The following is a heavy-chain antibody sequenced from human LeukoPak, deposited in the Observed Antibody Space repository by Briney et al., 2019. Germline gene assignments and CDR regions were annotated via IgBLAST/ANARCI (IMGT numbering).Heavy chain of an antibody. CDR3: ARGLMGYCSSTSCYRWYYYYGMDV. Sequence: SETLSLTCAVYGGSFSGYYWSWIRHPPGKGLEGIGDINHSGSTNYNPSLKSRVTISVDTSKNQFSLKLSSVTAADTAVYYCARGLMGYCSSTSCYRWYYYYGMDVWGQGTTVTVSS. CDR1: GGSFSGYY. CDR2: INHSGST. V-gene: IGHV4-34*01. D-gene: IGHD2-2*02. J-gene: IGHJ6*02.